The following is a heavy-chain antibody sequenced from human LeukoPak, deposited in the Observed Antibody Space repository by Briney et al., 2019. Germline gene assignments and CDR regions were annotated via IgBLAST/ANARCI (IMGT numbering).Heavy chain of an antibody. J-gene: IGHJ5*02. D-gene: IGHD3-3*01. V-gene: IGHV3-7*01. CDR1: GFTFSSYW. Sequence: GGSLRLSCAASGFTFSSYWMSWVRQAPGKGLEWVANIKQDGSEKYYVDSVKGRFTISRDNAKNSLYLQMNSLRAEDTAVYYCARGTDLYDFWSGQRFDPWGQGTLVTVSS. CDR2: IKQDGSEK. CDR3: ARGTDLYDFWSGQRFDP.